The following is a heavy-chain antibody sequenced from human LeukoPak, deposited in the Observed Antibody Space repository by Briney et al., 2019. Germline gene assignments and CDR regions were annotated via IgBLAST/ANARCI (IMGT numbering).Heavy chain of an antibody. D-gene: IGHD5-24*01. CDR3: ARGRDRSKAGDL. CDR1: GGSCDDYY. V-gene: IGHV4-34*01. J-gene: IGHJ5*02. CDR2: IHPSGIF. Sequence: SETLSLTCAVYGGSCDDYYCSWIRQPPGKGLEWIGEIHPSGIFYYNSSLMSRVTISIDTSKSQFSLRLTSVTAADTGFYYCARGRDRSKAGDLWGQGSLVTVSS.